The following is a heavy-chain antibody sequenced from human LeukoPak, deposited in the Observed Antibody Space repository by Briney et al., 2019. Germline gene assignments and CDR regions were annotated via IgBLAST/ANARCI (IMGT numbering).Heavy chain of an antibody. CDR2: MNPNSGNT. CDR3: ARAAYGSSSSWYRDFDY. J-gene: IGHJ4*02. CDR1: GYTFTRHY. D-gene: IGHD6-13*01. V-gene: IGHV1-8*03. Sequence: ASVKVSCKASGYTFTRHYMNWVRQATGQGLEWMGWMNPNSGNTGYAQKFQGRVTITRNTSISTAYMELSSLRSEDTAVYYCARAAYGSSSSWYRDFDYWGQGTLVTVSS.